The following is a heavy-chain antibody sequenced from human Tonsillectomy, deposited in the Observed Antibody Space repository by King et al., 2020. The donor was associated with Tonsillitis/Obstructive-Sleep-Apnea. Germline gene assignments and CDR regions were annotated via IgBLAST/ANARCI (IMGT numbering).Heavy chain of an antibody. CDR2: IIPIFDIA. CDR3: ARDADADSMADADY. D-gene: IGHD5-24*01. V-gene: IGHV1-69*04. CDR1: GGSFRSYS. J-gene: IGHJ4*02. Sequence: QLVQSGAEVKKPGSSVKVSCKASGGSFRSYSISWVRQAPGQGLEWMGKIIPIFDIANYARRFQGRVTITADKSATTAYMEINSLRSEDTAMYYCARDADADSMADADYWGQGTLVTVSS.